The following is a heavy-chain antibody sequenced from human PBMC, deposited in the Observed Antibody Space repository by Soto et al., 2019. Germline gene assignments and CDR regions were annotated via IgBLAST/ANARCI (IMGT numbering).Heavy chain of an antibody. CDR3: ARDYDSRGYYYVGFDY. CDR2: IWYDGSNK. J-gene: IGHJ4*02. CDR1: GLTFSSYG. Sequence: SLRLSCAASGLTFSSYGMHWVRQAPGKGLEWVAVIWYDGSNKYYADSVKGRFTISRDNSKNTLYLQMNSLRAEDTAVYYCARDYDSRGYYYVGFDYWGQGTLVTVSS. V-gene: IGHV3-33*01. D-gene: IGHD3-22*01.